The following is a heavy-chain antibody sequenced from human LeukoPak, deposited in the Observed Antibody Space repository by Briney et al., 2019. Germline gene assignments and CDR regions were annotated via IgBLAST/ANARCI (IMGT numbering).Heavy chain of an antibody. CDR1: GGSISSGSHY. Sequence: SSETLSLTCTVSGGSISSGSHYWSWIRQPAGKGLEWIGRIYTSGSTNYNPSLRSRLTISVVTSKNQFSLKLSSVTAADTAVYYCARHEYYYYYMDVWGKGTTVTISS. CDR2: IYTSGST. CDR3: ARHEYYYYYMDV. J-gene: IGHJ6*03. V-gene: IGHV4-61*02.